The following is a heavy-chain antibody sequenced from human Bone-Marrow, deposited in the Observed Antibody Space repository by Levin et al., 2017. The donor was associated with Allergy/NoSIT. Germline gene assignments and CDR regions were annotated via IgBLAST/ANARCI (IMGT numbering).Heavy chain of an antibody. CDR3: ARGERERNFYSYYMCV. J-gene: IGHJ6*03. V-gene: IGHV1-18*01. CDR2: IDANNGDT. Sequence: GESLKISCKASGYTFINFGVTWVRQAPGQGLEWMGWIDANNGDTNLAQKFQGRLTMTTDTSTSTAYMELRTLKSDDTADYYGARGERERNFYSYYMCVWSKGTTVTVSS. D-gene: IGHD1-26*01. CDR1: GYTFINFG.